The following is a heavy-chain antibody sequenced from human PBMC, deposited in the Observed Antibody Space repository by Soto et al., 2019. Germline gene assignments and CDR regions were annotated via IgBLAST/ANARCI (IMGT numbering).Heavy chain of an antibody. V-gene: IGHV1-69*04. D-gene: IGHD4-17*01. CDR1: GGTFSSYT. CDR3: ARDPDYGDDAFDI. Sequence: ASVKVSCKASGGTFSSYTISWVRQAPGQGLEWMGRIIPILGIANYAQKFQGRVTITADKSTSTAYMELSSLRSEDTAVYYCARDPDYGDDAFDIWGQGTMVTVSS. J-gene: IGHJ3*02. CDR2: IIPILGIA.